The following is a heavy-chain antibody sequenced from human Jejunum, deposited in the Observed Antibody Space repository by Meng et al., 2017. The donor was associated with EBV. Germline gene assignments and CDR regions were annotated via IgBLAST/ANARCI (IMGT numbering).Heavy chain of an antibody. CDR1: GHTLTELS. D-gene: IGHD3-9*01. CDR2: FDFEDGET. J-gene: IGHJ5*02. V-gene: IGHV1-24*01. CDR3: ARYFDGWNGDRFDP. Sequence: QVPLVQSGAEVKKPGASVKGSCKVSGHTLTELSMHWVRQAPGKGLEWMGGFDFEDGETIYAQKFQGRVTMTEDTSTDTAYMELSSLRSEDTAVYYCARYFDGWNGDRFDPWGQGTLVTVSS.